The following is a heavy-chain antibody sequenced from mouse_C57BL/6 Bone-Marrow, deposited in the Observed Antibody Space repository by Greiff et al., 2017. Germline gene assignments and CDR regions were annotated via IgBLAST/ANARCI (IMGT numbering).Heavy chain of an antibody. CDR1: GYAFSSSW. Sequence: VKLVESGPELVKPGASVKISCKASGYAFSSSWMNWVKQRPGNGLAWIGRIYPGDGDTNYNGKFKGKATLTADKSSSTAYMQLSSLTSEDSAVYFCARLRRRPYYARDYGGKGTSVTVSS. D-gene: IGHD2-4*01. V-gene: IGHV1-82*01. J-gene: IGHJ4*01. CDR3: ARLRRRPYYARDY. CDR2: IYPGDGDT.